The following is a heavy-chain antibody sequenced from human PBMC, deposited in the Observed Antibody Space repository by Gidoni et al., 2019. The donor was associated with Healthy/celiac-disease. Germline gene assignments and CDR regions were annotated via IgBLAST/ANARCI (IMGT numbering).Heavy chain of an antibody. CDR3: ARGLGYCSGGSCPPGH. D-gene: IGHD2-15*01. CDR1: GFTFSSYW. CDR2: INSDGSST. J-gene: IGHJ4*02. Sequence: EVQLVESGGGLVQPGGSLRLSCAASGFTFSSYWMHWVRQAPGKGLVWVSRINSDGSSTSYADSVKGRFTISRDNAKNTLYLQMNSLRAEDTAVYYCARGLGYCSGGSCPPGHWGQGTLVTVSS. V-gene: IGHV3-74*01.